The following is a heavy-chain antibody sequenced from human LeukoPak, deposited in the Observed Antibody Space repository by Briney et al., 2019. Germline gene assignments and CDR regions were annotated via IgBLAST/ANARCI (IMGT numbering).Heavy chain of an antibody. CDR1: GGTFSSYA. CDR2: IIPIFGTA. CDR3: ARARDSGRLDAFDI. Sequence: SVKVSCKASGGTFSSYAISWVRQAPGQGLEWMGGIIPIFGTANYAQKFRGRVTITADESTSTAYMELSSLRSEDTAVYYCARARDSGRLDAFDIWGQGTMVTVSS. D-gene: IGHD1-26*01. J-gene: IGHJ3*02. V-gene: IGHV1-69*13.